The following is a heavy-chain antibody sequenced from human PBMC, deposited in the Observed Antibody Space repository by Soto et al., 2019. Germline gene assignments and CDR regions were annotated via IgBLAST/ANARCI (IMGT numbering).Heavy chain of an antibody. CDR2: IYYSGST. CDR3: ARVSDGDFWSGAYYFDY. J-gene: IGHJ4*02. D-gene: IGHD3-3*01. V-gene: IGHV4-61*01. CDR1: GGSVSSGSYY. Sequence: SETLSLTCTVSGGSVSSGSYYWSWIRQPPGKGLEWIWYIYYSGSTNYYPSLKSRVTISVDTSKNQFSLKLSSVTAADTAVYYCARVSDGDFWSGAYYFDYWGQGTLVTSPQ.